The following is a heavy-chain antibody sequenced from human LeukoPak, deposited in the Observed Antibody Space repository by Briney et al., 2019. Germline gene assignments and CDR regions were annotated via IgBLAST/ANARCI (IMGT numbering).Heavy chain of an antibody. CDR3: ARGTHYYDSSGYYSFDY. Sequence: GASVKVSCKASGYTFTSYDINWVRQATGQGLEWMGWMNPNSGNTGYAQKFQGRVTMTRNTSISTAYMELSSMRSEDTAVYYCARGTHYYDSSGYYSFDYWGQGTLVTVSS. J-gene: IGHJ4*02. CDR1: GYTFTSYD. D-gene: IGHD3-22*01. V-gene: IGHV1-8*01. CDR2: MNPNSGNT.